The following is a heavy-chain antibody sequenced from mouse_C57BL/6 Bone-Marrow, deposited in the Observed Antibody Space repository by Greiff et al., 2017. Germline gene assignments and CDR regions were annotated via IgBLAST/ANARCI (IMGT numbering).Heavy chain of an antibody. J-gene: IGHJ3*01. CDR1: GFTFSDFY. CDR3: SRDAHYYGSSYPFAY. D-gene: IGHD1-1*01. V-gene: IGHV7-1*01. CDR2: SRNKANDYTT. Sequence: EVQGVESGGGLVQSGRSLRLSCATSGFTFSDFYMEWVRQAPGKGLEWIAASRNKANDYTTEYSASVKGRFIVSRDTSQSILYLQMNALRAEDTAIYYCSRDAHYYGSSYPFAYWGQGTLVTVSA.